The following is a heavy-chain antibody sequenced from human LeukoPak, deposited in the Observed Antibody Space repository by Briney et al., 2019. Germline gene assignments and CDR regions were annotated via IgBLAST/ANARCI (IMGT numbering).Heavy chain of an antibody. CDR2: NSGYNADT. CDR3: ARDGEVEGLDY. J-gene: IGHJ4*02. V-gene: IGHV1-18*04. Sequence: ASVKVSCKSSGYRFKSYRVSWVRQAPGQGLEWVGWNSGYNADTHYVQKFQGRVTMTIDITTSIFYMELRSLKPDDTAVYYCARDGEVEGLDYWGQGTVVTVSS. CDR1: GYRFKSYR. D-gene: IGHD2-21*01.